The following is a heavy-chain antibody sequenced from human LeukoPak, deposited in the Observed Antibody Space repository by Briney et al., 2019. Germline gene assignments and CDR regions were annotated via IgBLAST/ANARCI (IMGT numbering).Heavy chain of an antibody. CDR2: VYYSGST. CDR1: GGSISSYY. D-gene: IGHD3-9*01. CDR3: ARVSTYYDILTGYSPGGWFDP. Sequence: SETLSLTCTVSGGSISSYYWSWIRQPPGKGLEWIGYVYYSGSTNDNPSLKSRVTISVDTSKNHFSLKLSSVTAADTAVYYCARVSTYYDILTGYSPGGWFDPWGQGTLVTVSA. V-gene: IGHV4-59*01. J-gene: IGHJ5*02.